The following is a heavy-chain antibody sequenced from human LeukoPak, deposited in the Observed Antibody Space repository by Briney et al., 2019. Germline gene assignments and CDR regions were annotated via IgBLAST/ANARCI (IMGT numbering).Heavy chain of an antibody. V-gene: IGHV1-18*01. CDR2: ISTYNGNT. CDR1: RYTLTSIG. D-gene: IGHD2-21*02. CDR3: ARDRAGGAWYTTFDY. Sequence: ASENVSSKASRYTLTSIGISWVRQAPGQGLEWMGWISTYNGNTNYAQKLQGRVTMTTDTSTSTAYMDLRSLRSDGTAVYYCARDRAGGAWYTTFDYWGEGALVTVSS. J-gene: IGHJ4*02.